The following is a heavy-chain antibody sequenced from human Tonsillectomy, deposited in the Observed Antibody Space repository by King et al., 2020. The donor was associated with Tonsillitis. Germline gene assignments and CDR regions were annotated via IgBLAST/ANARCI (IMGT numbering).Heavy chain of an antibody. D-gene: IGHD2-21*01. J-gene: IGHJ4*02. CDR1: GGTFSSYA. CDR3: ARGAHCGADCYNYFDY. CDR2: IIPIFGTM. V-gene: IGHV1-69*01. Sequence: KLVQSGAEVKKPGPSVKVSCKASGGTFSSYAISWVRQAPGQGLEWMGGIIPIFGTMKYTQKFLGRVTITADESTSTAYMELSSLRSEDTAMYYCARGAHCGADCYNYFDYWGQGTLVTVSS.